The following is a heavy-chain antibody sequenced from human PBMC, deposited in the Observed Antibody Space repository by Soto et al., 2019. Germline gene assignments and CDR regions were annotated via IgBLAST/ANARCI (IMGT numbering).Heavy chain of an antibody. Sequence: GGSLRLSCITSGFTFGDYAMSWFRQTPGKGLEWVGFIRSKTYGETTEYAASVKGRFTISRDDSKSIAYLEINSLKTEDTAVYYCTREDLWELITYGMDVWGQGTTVTVSS. CDR1: GFTFGDYA. D-gene: IGHD3-16*01. J-gene: IGHJ6*02. V-gene: IGHV3-49*03. CDR3: TREDLWELITYGMDV. CDR2: IRSKTYGETT.